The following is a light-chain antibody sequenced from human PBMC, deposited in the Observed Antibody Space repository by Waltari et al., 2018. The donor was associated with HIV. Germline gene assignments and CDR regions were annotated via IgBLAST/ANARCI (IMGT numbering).Light chain of an antibody. CDR2: RNN. CDR3: TSYINNGAFV. Sequence: QSVLTQPPSASGTPGQRVTISCSGSSSNIGSKYVYWYQQLPGTAPKLLIHRNNQRPSGVPDRFSGSKSGNTAALTISGLQAEDEADFYCTSYINNGAFVFGGGTKVTVL. CDR1: SSNIGSKY. J-gene: IGLJ2*01. V-gene: IGLV1-47*01.